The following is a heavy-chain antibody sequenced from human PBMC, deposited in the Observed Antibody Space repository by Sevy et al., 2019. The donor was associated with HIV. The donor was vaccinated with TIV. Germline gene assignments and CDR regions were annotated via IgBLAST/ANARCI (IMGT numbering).Heavy chain of an antibody. CDR2: IHAAGSS. Sequence: GGSLRLSCAASGFNVNDNYMTWVRQAPGKGLEWVSIIHAAGSSYYADSVKGRFTMSRDDSKNIVNLQMNSLRADDTAVYYCARDLGFCGNECYLYYYYGMDVWGQGTAVTVSS. D-gene: IGHD3-16*02. V-gene: IGHV3-53*01. CDR3: ARDLGFCGNECYLYYYYGMDV. J-gene: IGHJ6*02. CDR1: GFNVNDNY.